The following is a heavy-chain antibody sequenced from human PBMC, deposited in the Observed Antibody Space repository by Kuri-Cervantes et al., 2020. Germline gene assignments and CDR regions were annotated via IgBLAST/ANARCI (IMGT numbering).Heavy chain of an antibody. V-gene: IGHV3-30-3*01. CDR3: ARDAQSIAAPYFDY. CDR2: ISYDGSNK. D-gene: IGHD6-6*01. CDR1: GFTFDDYA. Sequence: GESLKISCAASGFTFDDYAMHWVRQAPGKGLEWVAVISYDGSNKYYADSVKGRFTISRDNSKNTLYLQMNSLRAEDTAVYYCARDAQSIAAPYFDYWGQGTLVTVSS. J-gene: IGHJ4*02.